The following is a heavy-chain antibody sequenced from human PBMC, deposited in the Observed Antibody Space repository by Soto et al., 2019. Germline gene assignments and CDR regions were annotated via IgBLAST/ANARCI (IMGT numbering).Heavy chain of an antibody. CDR2: LDPSSTYI. J-gene: IGHJ5*01. D-gene: IGHD4-17*01. CDR1: GFTFSAYT. V-gene: IGHV3-21*02. Sequence: EVQLVESGGGLVKPGGSLRLSCAASGFTFSAYTMNWVRQAPGKGLEWVSSLDPSSTYIYYADSVKGRFTLSRDNAKTSLFRRMNSLRADATALYYCGRGSYGDYDSWGQGTLVTVSS. CDR3: GRGSYGDYDS.